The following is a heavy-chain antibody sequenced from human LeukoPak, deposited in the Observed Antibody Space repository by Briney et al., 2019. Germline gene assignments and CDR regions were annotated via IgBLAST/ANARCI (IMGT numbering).Heavy chain of an antibody. V-gene: IGHV3-48*03. D-gene: IGHD2-21*01. CDR2: IGVGGNSI. Sequence: GGSLRLSCAASGFTFSTYEFNWVRQAPGRGLEWVAYIGVGGNSIYYADSVRGRFTTSRDNAQNSLYLEMNSLRVEDTALYYCARETAHCGGDCFDYWGQGTLVTVSS. J-gene: IGHJ4*02. CDR3: ARETAHCGGDCFDY. CDR1: GFTFSTYE.